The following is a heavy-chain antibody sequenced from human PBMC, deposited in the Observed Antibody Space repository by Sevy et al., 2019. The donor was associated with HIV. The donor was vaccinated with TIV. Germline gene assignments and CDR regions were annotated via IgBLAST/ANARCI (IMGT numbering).Heavy chain of an antibody. D-gene: IGHD3-16*02. V-gene: IGHV3-30-3*01. CDR1: GFTFSSYA. J-gene: IGHJ5*02. CDR2: ISYDGSNK. Sequence: GGSLRLSCAASGFTFSSYAMHWVRQAPGKGLEWVAVISYDGSNKYYADSVKGRFTISRDNSKNTLYLQMNSLRAEDTAVYYCARDQGLDTYYDYVWGCYRSVLSNWFDPWGQGTLVTVSS. CDR3: ARDQGLDTYYDYVWGCYRSVLSNWFDP.